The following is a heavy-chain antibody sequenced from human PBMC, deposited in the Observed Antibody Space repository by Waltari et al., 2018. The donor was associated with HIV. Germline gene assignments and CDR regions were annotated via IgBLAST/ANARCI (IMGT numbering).Heavy chain of an antibody. CDR3: AKLAGDSELDY. Sequence: EVQLLESGGGLVQPGESLRLFCAASGFIFSSYALSWVRQAPGKGLEWVSAINYSGGSSFYADSVKGRFTISRDNSKKTLYLQLNSLRAQDTAIYYCAKLAGDSELDYWGQGTLVIVSS. V-gene: IGHV3-23*05. CDR1: GFIFSSYA. CDR2: INYSGGSS. J-gene: IGHJ4*02. D-gene: IGHD4-17*01.